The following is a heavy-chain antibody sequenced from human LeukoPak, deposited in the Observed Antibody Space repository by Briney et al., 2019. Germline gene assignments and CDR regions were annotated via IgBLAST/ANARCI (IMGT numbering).Heavy chain of an antibody. J-gene: IGHJ4*02. CDR2: IFPGDSDT. Sequence: GESLKISCKGSGYNFKNYWIGWVRQMPGAGLEWMGIIFPGDSDTRYSPSFQGRVTISADKSISTAYLQWSSLKASDTAMYYCARQGGDYYDSSGYINGDFDYWGQGTLVTVSS. CDR1: GYNFKNYW. V-gene: IGHV5-51*01. CDR3: ARQGGDYYDSSGYINGDFDY. D-gene: IGHD3-22*01.